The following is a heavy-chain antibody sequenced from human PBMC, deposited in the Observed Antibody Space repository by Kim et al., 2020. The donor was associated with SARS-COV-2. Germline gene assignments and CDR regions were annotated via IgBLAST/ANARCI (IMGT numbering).Heavy chain of an antibody. V-gene: IGHV1-8*01. Sequence: PKSGNTGYAQKFQGRVTMTRNTSISTAYMELSSLRSEDTAVYYCARGWGVWGQGTLVTVSS. D-gene: IGHD7-27*01. CDR2: PKSGNT. J-gene: IGHJ4*02. CDR3: ARGWGV.